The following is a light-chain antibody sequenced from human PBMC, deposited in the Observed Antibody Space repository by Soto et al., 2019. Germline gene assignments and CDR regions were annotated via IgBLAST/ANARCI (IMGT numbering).Light chain of an antibody. CDR2: EVI. Sequence: QSVLTQVASVSGSPGQSITISCTGTSSDVGTFNLFSWYQQHPGKAPRLMIYEVIKRPSGVSNRFSGSKSGNTASLTISGLPAEDEADYYCCSYAGSSVYVFGTGTKVTVL. CDR1: SSDVGTFNL. V-gene: IGLV2-23*02. J-gene: IGLJ1*01. CDR3: CSYAGSSVYV.